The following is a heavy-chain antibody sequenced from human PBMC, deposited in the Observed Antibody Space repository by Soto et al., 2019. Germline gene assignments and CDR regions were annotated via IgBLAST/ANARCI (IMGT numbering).Heavy chain of an antibody. CDR1: GGSISSGGYS. J-gene: IGHJ4*02. Sequence: SETLSLTCAVSGGSISSGGYSWSWIRQPPGEGLEWIGYIYHSGSTYYNPSLKSRVTISVDRSKNQFSLKLSSVTAADTAVYYCARVKWDSRSEYYFDYWGQGTLVTVSS. CDR3: ARVKWDSRSEYYFDY. CDR2: IYHSGST. V-gene: IGHV4-30-2*01. D-gene: IGHD6-13*01.